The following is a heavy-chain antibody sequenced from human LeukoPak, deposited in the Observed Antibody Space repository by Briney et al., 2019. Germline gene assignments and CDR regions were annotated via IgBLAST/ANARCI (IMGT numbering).Heavy chain of an antibody. CDR3: ARGKQWLVGQFDY. J-gene: IGHJ4*02. Sequence: GGSLRLSCAASGFTFSSYAMSWIRQAPGKGLEWVSYISSSGSTIYYADSVKGRFTISRDNAKNSLYLQMNSLRAEDTAVYYCARGKQWLVGQFDYWGQGTLVTVSS. CDR1: GFTFSSYA. D-gene: IGHD6-19*01. V-gene: IGHV3-11*01. CDR2: ISSSGSTI.